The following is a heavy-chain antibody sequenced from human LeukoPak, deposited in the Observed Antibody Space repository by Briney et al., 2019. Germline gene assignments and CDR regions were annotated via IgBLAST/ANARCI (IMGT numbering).Heavy chain of an antibody. J-gene: IGHJ4*02. V-gene: IGHV4-39*01. Sequence: SEPRWRTCTGTGGCRSSEEFYLGGVRQPPGKGLEWIGNIYYSGSTYYNPSLRSRVTVSVDTSKNQFSLKLSSVTAADTAVYYCARHYYDNSGFLSYFDYWGQGTLVTVSS. CDR2: IYYSGST. CDR1: GGCRSSEEFY. D-gene: IGHD3-22*01. CDR3: ARHYYDNSGFLSYFDY.